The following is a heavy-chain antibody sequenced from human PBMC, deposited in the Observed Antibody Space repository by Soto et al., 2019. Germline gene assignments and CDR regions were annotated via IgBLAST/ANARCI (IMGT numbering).Heavy chain of an antibody. CDR2: ISYDSSNK. D-gene: IGHD2-15*01. J-gene: IGHJ4*02. Sequence: GGSLRLSCAASGFTFSYGIHWLRQAPGKGLEWVAYISYDSSNKFYGDSVKGRFTISRDNSKNTQFLQMNSLRAEDTAVFYCAKLVIGYCSGNTCDDYWGQGTLVTVSS. CDR1: GFTFSYG. CDR3: AKLVIGYCSGNTCDDY. V-gene: IGHV3-30*18.